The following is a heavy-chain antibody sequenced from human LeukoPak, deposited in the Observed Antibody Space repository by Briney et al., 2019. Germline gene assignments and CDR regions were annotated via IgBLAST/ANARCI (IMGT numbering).Heavy chain of an antibody. CDR3: AKNACTRTSCYSYYYMDV. V-gene: IGHV3-9*01. CDR2: IDRNSGSL. J-gene: IGHJ6*03. CDR1: GFTFDDRA. D-gene: IGHD2-2*01. Sequence: GGSLRLSCAASGFTFDDRAMHSVRQAPGKGLEWVSGIDRNSGSLGYADSVRGRFTISRDNPKNSLYLQMNSLRPEDTALYYCAKNACTRTSCYSYYYMDVWGNGTTVTVSS.